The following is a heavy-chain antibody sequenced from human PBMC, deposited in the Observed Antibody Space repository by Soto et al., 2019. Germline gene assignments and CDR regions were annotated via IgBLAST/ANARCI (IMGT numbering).Heavy chain of an antibody. CDR3: ARDSCGGDCYSIDY. D-gene: IGHD2-21*02. Sequence: QVQLVESGGGVVQPGRSLRLSCAASGFTFKTYGLHWVRQAPGKGLEWVALIWYDGSKKYYADSVKGGFTISRDNSKNTLYLQMNSLRADDTAVYYCARDSCGGDCYSIDYWGQGSLVTVSS. CDR1: GFTFKTYG. V-gene: IGHV3-33*01. CDR2: IWYDGSKK. J-gene: IGHJ4*02.